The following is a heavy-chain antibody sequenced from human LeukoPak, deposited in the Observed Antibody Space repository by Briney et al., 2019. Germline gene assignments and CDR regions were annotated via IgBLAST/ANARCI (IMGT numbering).Heavy chain of an antibody. Sequence: SETLSLTCTVSGGSISSGDYYWGWIRQLPGKGLEWIGYIYYSGRTYYNPSLKSRLIISIDTSKNQFSLNLNSVTAADTAVYYCARVLHRNFDYWGQGTLVTVSS. CDR3: ARVLHRNFDY. J-gene: IGHJ4*02. CDR1: GGSISSGDYY. CDR2: IYYSGRT. V-gene: IGHV4-30-4*08.